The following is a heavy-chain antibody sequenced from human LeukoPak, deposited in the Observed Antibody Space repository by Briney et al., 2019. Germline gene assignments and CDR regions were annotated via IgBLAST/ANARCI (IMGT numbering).Heavy chain of an antibody. CDR2: IYPANSDT. Sequence: GESLKISCKASGYIFTSYWIGWGRQMPGKGLEWMAIIYPANSDTRYSPSFQGQVTISADKSISTAYLQWSSLKASDTAMYYCARPACSSTSCYLYFQYWGQGTLVTVSS. CDR1: GYIFTSYW. J-gene: IGHJ1*01. V-gene: IGHV5-51*01. D-gene: IGHD2-2*01. CDR3: ARPACSSTSCYLYFQY.